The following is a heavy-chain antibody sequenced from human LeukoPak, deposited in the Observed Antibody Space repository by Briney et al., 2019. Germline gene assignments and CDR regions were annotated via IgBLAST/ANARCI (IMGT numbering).Heavy chain of an antibody. CDR2: ISGSGAST. CDR1: GFTFSSYV. Sequence: GGSLRLSCAASGFTFSSYVMTWVRQAPGKGLEWVSDISGSGASTYYADSVKGRFTISRDNSKNTLYLQMKSSRAEDTTIYYCAKMGGSIAASPNYFDYWGQGTLATVSS. CDR3: AKMGGSIAASPNYFDY. J-gene: IGHJ4*02. V-gene: IGHV3-23*01. D-gene: IGHD6-6*01.